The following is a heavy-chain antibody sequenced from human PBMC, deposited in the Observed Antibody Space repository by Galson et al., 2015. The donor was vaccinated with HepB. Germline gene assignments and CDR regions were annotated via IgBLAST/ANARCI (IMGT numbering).Heavy chain of an antibody. CDR3: AKHPIPYYDDTSGHYP. D-gene: IGHD3-22*01. CDR2: ISDSGETP. V-gene: IGHV3-23*01. Sequence: SLRLSCAVSGFTFSSYAMSWVRQAPGKGLEWVSSISDSGETPYYADSVKGRFTISRDNSKNTLYLQMNSLRAEDTAIYYCAKHPIPYYDDTSGHYPWGQGTLVSVSS. CDR1: GFTFSSYA. J-gene: IGHJ5*02.